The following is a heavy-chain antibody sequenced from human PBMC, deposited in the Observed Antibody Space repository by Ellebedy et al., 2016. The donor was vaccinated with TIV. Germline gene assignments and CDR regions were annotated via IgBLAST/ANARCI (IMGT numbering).Heavy chain of an antibody. CDR3: AREGASSGWALDN. J-gene: IGHJ4*02. CDR2: IYSSGST. Sequence: MPSETLSLTCTVSGGSISRYYWNWIRQPPGKGLEWIGNIYSSGSTHYNPSLKSRITISLDTSKNLFSLKLTSVTAADTAVYYCAREGASSGWALDNWGQGTLVTVSS. D-gene: IGHD6-19*01. CDR1: GGSISRYY. V-gene: IGHV4-59*01.